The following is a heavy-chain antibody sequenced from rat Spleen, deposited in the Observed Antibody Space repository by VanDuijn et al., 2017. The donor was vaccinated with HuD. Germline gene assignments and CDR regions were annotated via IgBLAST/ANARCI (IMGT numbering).Heavy chain of an antibody. Sequence: QVQLKESGPGLVQPSQTLSLSCTVSGFSLTTHHVSWVRQPPGKGLEWMGVIWTGGNTAYNSALKSRLSISRDTSKNLVFLKMNSLQTDDTGTYYCASDARYSSSLVYWGQGTPVTVSS. CDR1: GFSLTTHH. V-gene: IGHV2-43*01. CDR2: IWTGGNT. D-gene: IGHD1-2*01. J-gene: IGHJ3*01. CDR3: ASDARYSSSLVY.